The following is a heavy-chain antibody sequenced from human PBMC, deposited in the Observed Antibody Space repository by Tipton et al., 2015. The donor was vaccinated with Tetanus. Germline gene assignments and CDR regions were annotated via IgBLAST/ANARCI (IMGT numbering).Heavy chain of an antibody. CDR3: ARDGDTSGHYGIFDS. CDR1: GGSISSSKL. CDR2: MYDSGLT. J-gene: IGHJ4*02. Sequence: TLSLTCAVSGGSISSSKLWSWVRQPPGKGLEWVGEMYDSGLTNHNPSLKSRVTISIDKSKNHFSLELSSVTAADTAVYFCARDGDTSGHYGIFDSWGQGILLIVSS. D-gene: IGHD3-22*01. V-gene: IGHV4-4*01.